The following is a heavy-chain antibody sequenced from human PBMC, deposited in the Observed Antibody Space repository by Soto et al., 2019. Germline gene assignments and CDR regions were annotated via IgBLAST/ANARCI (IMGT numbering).Heavy chain of an antibody. D-gene: IGHD3-10*01. CDR3: ARAYGSGYMDV. CDR1: GGSISSYY. J-gene: IGHJ6*02. CDR2: IYYSGST. Sequence: PSETLSLTCTVSGGSISSYYWSWIRQPPGKGLEWIGYIYYSGSTYYNPSLKSRVTISVDTSKNQFSLKLSSVTAADTAVYYCARAYGSGYMDVWGQGTTVTVSS. V-gene: IGHV4-59*12.